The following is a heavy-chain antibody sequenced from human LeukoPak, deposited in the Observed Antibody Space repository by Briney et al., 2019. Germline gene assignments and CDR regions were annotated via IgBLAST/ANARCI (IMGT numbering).Heavy chain of an antibody. CDR3: ATDPPSSGYYTGFDY. Sequence: ASVKVSCKVSGYTLTELSMHLVRQAPGEGLEWMGGFDPEDGETIYAQKFQGRVTMTEDTSTDTAYMELSSLRSEDTAVYYCATDPPSSGYYTGFDYWGQGTLVTVSS. CDR2: FDPEDGET. CDR1: GYTLTELS. D-gene: IGHD3-22*01. J-gene: IGHJ4*02. V-gene: IGHV1-24*01.